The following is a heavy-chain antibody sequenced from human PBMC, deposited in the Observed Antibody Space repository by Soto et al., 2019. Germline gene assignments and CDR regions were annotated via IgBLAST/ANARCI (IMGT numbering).Heavy chain of an antibody. Sequence: ASVKVSCKASGYTFTSYYMHWVRQAPGRGLEWMGIINPSGGSTSYAQKFQGRVTMTRDTSTSTVYMELSSLRSEDTAVYYCATREDGYSYGYFFDYWGQGTLVTVSS. CDR1: GYTFTSYY. J-gene: IGHJ4*02. CDR2: INPSGGST. D-gene: IGHD5-18*01. V-gene: IGHV1-46*01. CDR3: ATREDGYSYGYFFDY.